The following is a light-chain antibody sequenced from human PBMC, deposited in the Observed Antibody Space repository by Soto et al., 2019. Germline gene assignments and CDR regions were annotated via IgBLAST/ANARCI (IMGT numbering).Light chain of an antibody. CDR2: GTS. V-gene: IGKV3-15*01. CDR3: QQYNNWPYT. CDR1: QSVGRN. Sequence: EIVMTQSPVALSVSPGERAALSCRASQSVGRNFAWYQQRPGQAPRVLIYGTSTRATGDPARFSGSGSGTDFTLTISSLQSEDFAVYYCQQYNNWPYTFGQGTRLEIK. J-gene: IGKJ2*01.